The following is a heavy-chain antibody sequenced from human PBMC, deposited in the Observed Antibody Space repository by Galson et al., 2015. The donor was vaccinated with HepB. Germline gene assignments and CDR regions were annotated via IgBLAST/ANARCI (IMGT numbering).Heavy chain of an antibody. D-gene: IGHD1-26*01. CDR3: ARDQGHHLVGATDVFDI. Sequence: SLRLSCAASGFTFSTSAMNWVRQVPGKGLEWVSSVSSSGYSMYADSLKGRFTISRDNSKNTLYLQMNSLRPEDTAIYYCARDQGHHLVGATDVFDIWGQGTMVTVSS. V-gene: IGHV3-21*01. CDR2: VSSSGYSM. J-gene: IGHJ3*02. CDR1: GFTFSTSA.